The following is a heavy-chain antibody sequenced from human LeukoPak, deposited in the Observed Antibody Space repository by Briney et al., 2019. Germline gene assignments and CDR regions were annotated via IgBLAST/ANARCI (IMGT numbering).Heavy chain of an antibody. D-gene: IGHD2-21*02. Sequence: GESLRLSCAASGYTFSSYLMTWVRQAPGKGQERVSAISGSYSSTYYADSVRGRVTISRENSKNTLNLHMNSLRAQDTAVYYCTVSTQCGGDCNAHNWIDAWGQGTPVTVSS. J-gene: IGHJ5*01. V-gene: IGHV3-23*01. CDR1: GYTFSSYL. CDR3: TVSTQCGGDCNAHNWIDA. CDR2: ISGSYSST.